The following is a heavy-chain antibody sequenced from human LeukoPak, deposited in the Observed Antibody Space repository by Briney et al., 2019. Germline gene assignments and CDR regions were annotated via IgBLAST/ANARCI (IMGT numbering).Heavy chain of an antibody. D-gene: IGHD5-24*01. CDR2: IYYSGST. CDR1: GGSISSSSYY. J-gene: IGHJ4*02. V-gene: IGHV4-39*07. Sequence: SETLSLTCTVSGGSISSSSYYWGWIRQPPGKGLEWIGSIYYSGSTYYNPSLKSRVTISVDTSKNQFSLKLSSVTAADTAVYYCARRTIDGDYVEMATRSFDYWGQGTLVTVSS. CDR3: ARRTIDGDYVEMATRSFDY.